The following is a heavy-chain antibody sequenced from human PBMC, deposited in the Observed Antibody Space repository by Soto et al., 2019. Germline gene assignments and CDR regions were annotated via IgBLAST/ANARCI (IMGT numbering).Heavy chain of an antibody. D-gene: IGHD2-2*01. Sequence: ASVKVSCKASGYTFTGYYMHWVRQAPGQGLEWMGWINPNSGGTNYAQKFQGRVTMTRDTSISTAYMELSRLRSDDTAVYYCARVLSLVPAGAFLNYWGQGTLVTVSS. CDR1: GYTFTGYY. J-gene: IGHJ4*02. CDR3: ARVLSLVPAGAFLNY. CDR2: INPNSGGT. V-gene: IGHV1-2*02.